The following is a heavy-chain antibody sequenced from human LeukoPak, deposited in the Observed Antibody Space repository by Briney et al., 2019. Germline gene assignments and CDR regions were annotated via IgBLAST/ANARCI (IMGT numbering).Heavy chain of an antibody. CDR2: ISGSGGST. Sequence: QPGGSLRLSCAASGFTFSSYGMSWVRQAPGKGLEWVSAISGSGGSTYYADSVKGRFTISRDNSKNTLYLQMNSLRAEDTAVYYCAKDFLLLRFGDHYMDVWGKGTTVTISS. CDR1: GFTFSSYG. D-gene: IGHD3-10*01. V-gene: IGHV3-23*01. CDR3: AKDFLLLRFGDHYMDV. J-gene: IGHJ6*03.